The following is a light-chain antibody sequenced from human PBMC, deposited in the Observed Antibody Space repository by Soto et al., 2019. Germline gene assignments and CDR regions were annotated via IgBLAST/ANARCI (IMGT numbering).Light chain of an antibody. CDR1: QSVSSSY. CDR2: GAS. J-gene: IGKJ1*01. V-gene: IGKV3-20*01. CDR3: QQYGSSPWT. Sequence: EIVLTQSPGTLSLSPGERATLSCRASQSVSSSYLAWYKQKPGQAPRPLIYGASSRAIGIPDRFSGSGSGTDFTFTISRLEPEDFAVYYCQQYGSSPWTFGQGTKVDIK.